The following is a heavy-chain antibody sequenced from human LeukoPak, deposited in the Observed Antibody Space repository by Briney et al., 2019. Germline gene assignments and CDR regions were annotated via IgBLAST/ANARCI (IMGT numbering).Heavy chain of an antibody. Sequence: ASVKVSCKASGYTFSSYGIHWVRQAPGQRLEWMGWINAGNGNTRYSQKFQGRVTITRDTSASTAYMVLSSLKSEDTAVYYCARGSGGWWLVEFWGQGALVTVSS. J-gene: IGHJ4*02. CDR3: ARGSGGWWLVEF. D-gene: IGHD6-19*01. V-gene: IGHV1-3*01. CDR2: INAGNGNT. CDR1: GYTFSSYG.